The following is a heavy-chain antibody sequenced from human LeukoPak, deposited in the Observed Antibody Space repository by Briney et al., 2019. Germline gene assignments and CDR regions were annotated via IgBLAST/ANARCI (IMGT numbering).Heavy chain of an antibody. V-gene: IGHV3-7*01. Sequence: GGSLGLSCAASGFTLGSYWMSWVRQAPGKGLEWVANIKQDGSEKYYVDSVKGRFTISRDNAKNSLYLQMNSLRAEDTAVYYCARDQARMVRGVIYGYFDYWGQGTLVTVSS. CDR1: GFTLGSYW. D-gene: IGHD3-10*01. CDR3: ARDQARMVRGVIYGYFDY. CDR2: IKQDGSEK. J-gene: IGHJ4*02.